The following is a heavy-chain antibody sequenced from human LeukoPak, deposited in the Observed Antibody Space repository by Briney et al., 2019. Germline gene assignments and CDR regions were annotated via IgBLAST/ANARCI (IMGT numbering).Heavy chain of an antibody. D-gene: IGHD3-3*01. V-gene: IGHV3-30*18. CDR2: ISYDGSNK. CDR3: AKDPDGYDFWSGPSSNYFDY. CDR1: GFTFSSYG. J-gene: IGHJ4*02. Sequence: PGRSLRRSCAASGFTFSSYGVHGARQAPGKGLEWVAVISYDGSNKYYADSVKGRFTISRDNSKNTLYLQMNSLRAEDTAVYYCAKDPDGYDFWSGPSSNYFDYWGQGHLVTVSS.